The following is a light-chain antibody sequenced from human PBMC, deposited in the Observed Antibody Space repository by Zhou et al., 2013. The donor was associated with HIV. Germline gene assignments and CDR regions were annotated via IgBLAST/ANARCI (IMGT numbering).Light chain of an antibody. CDR1: QSISNW. J-gene: IGKJ2*01. CDR3: QQYNTYSWYT. CDR2: KAT. Sequence: DIQMTQSPSTLSASVGDRVTITCRASQSISNWLAWYQQKPGKAPKVLIYKATSLESGVPSRFSGSGSGTEFTLTISSLQPDDFATYYCQQYNTYSWYTFGRGDQ. V-gene: IGKV1-5*03.